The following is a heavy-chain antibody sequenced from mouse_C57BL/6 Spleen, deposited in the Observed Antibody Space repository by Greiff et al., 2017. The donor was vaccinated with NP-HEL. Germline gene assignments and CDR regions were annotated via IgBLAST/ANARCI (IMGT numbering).Heavy chain of an antibody. D-gene: IGHD2-2*01. CDR2: IYPGDGDT. V-gene: IGHV1-82*01. CDR3: AREEGYDSYAMDY. Sequence: QVQLQQSGPELVKPGASVKISCKASGYAFSSSWMNWVQQRPGKGLEWIGRIYPGDGDTNYNGKFKVKATLTADKSYSPAYMQLSSRTSEESSVDVCAREEGYDSYAMDYWGQGTSVTVSS. J-gene: IGHJ4*01. CDR1: GYAFSSSW.